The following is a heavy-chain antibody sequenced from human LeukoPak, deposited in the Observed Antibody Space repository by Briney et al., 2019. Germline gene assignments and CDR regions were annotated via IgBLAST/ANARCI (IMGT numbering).Heavy chain of an antibody. CDR3: AREVVVTAVYYMDV. CDR1: GGSISNYY. V-gene: IGHV4-59*01. J-gene: IGHJ6*03. Sequence: PSETLSLTCTVSGGSISNYYWSWIRQPPGKGLEWIGYIYYSGSTNYNPSLKSRVTISVDTSKNQFSLKLSPVTAADTAVYYCAREVVVTAVYYMDVWGKGTTVTVSS. CDR2: IYYSGST. D-gene: IGHD2-21*02.